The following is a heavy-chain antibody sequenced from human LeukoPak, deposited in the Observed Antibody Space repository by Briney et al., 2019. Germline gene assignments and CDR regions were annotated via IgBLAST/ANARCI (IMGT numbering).Heavy chain of an antibody. J-gene: IGHJ4*02. CDR3: ARMWGEQPGYDY. CDR2: ISSSSSYI. Sequence: GGSLRLSCAASGFTFSSYSMNWVRQAPGKGLEWVSSISSSSSYIYYADSVKGRFTISRDNAKNSLYLQMNSLRAEDTAVYYCARMWGEQPGYDYWGQGTLVTVSS. CDR1: GFTFSSYS. D-gene: IGHD3-10*01. V-gene: IGHV3-21*04.